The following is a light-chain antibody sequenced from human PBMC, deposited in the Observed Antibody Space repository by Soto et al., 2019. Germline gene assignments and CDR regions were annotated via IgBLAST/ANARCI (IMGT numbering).Light chain of an antibody. V-gene: IGKV3-15*01. Sequence: EIVMTQSPDTLSVSPGERATLSCRASQSVRRNLAWYRQKPGQAPRLLIHGAFTRPTDIPARFSGSGSGTEFALTISSLQPDDFGVYFCQQYDSWPPTFGQGTKVEI. CDR2: GAF. CDR3: QQYDSWPPT. CDR1: QSVRRN. J-gene: IGKJ1*01.